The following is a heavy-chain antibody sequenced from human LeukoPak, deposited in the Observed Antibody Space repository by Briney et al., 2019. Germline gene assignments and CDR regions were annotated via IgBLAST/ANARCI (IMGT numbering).Heavy chain of an antibody. CDR1: GGSISSSSYY. CDR3: ARPSNYETYFDY. V-gene: IGHV4-39*01. CDR2: IYYSGST. J-gene: IGHJ4*02. D-gene: IGHD1-7*01. Sequence: PSETLSLTCTVSGGSISSSSYYWGWIRQPPGKGLEWIGSIYYSGSTYYNPSLKSRVTISVDTSKNQFSLKLSSVTAADTAVYYCARPSNYETYFDYWGQGTLVTVSS.